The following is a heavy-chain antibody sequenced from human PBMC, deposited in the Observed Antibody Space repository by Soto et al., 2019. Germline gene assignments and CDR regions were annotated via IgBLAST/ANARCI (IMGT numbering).Heavy chain of an antibody. D-gene: IGHD6-6*01. J-gene: IGHJ6*03. CDR3: AREHSSSTSYYYYMDV. V-gene: IGHV3-66*01. Sequence: GGSLRLSCAASGFTVSSNYMSWVRQAPGKGLEWVSVIYSGGSTYYGDSGKGRVTISGDNSKNTLYLQMNSLRAEDTAVYYCAREHSSSTSYYYYMDVWGKGTTVTVSS. CDR1: GFTVSSNY. CDR2: IYSGGST.